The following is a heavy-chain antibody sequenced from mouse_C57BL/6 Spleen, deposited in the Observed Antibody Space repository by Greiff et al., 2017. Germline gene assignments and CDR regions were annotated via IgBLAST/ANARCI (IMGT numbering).Heavy chain of an antibody. CDR2: IWGDGST. D-gene: IGHD2-3*01. V-gene: IGHV2-3*01. CDR3: SRVIDDSYYGYFDY. Sequence: VKLMESGPGLVAPSQCLSITCTVSGFSFTSYGVSWVRQPPGQGLEWLGVIWGDGSTNYHSALLSRLCISKENSKSHVFLKLNRMQTDDTATYYCSRVIDDSYYGYFDYGGQGTTLTVSS. CDR1: GFSFTSYG. J-gene: IGHJ2*01.